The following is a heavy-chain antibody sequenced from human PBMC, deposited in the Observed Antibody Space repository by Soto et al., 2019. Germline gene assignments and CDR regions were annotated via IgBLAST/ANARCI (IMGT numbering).Heavy chain of an antibody. CDR3: AKDAYGGYFDL. V-gene: IGHV3-23*01. CDR1: GFTFSIYA. Sequence: EVQLLESGGGLVQPGGSLRLSCAASGFTFSIYAMTWVRQAPGKGLEWVSTISGSSGTTSYADSVRGRFTISRDNSQNTLYLQMNSLRAEDTAVYYCAKDAYGGYFDLWGRGTLVTVSS. D-gene: IGHD4-17*01. CDR2: ISGSSGTT. J-gene: IGHJ2*01.